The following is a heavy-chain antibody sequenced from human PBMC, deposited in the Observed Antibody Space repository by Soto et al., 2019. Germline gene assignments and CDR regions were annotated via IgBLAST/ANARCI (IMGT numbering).Heavy chain of an antibody. CDR3: AKESLDYFDSGRFYAPAFDH. D-gene: IGHD3-10*01. CDR1: GFTFSSFA. V-gene: IGHV3-30*18. CDR2: ISFDGRDI. Sequence: QVQLVESGGVVVHPGTSLRLSCVTSGFTFSSFAMDWVRQAPCKGLEWVAAISFDGRDISYRESVKGRFTISRDKFKNTVYLQMNSLRPEDTAVYYCAKESLDYFDSGRFYAPAFDHWGQGTLVTVSS. J-gene: IGHJ4*02.